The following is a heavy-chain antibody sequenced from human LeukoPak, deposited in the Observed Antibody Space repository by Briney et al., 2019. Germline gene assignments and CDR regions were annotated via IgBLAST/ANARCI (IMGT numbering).Heavy chain of an antibody. V-gene: IGHV4-59*04. Sequence: PGGSLRLSCAASGFTFSNYAMRWVRQPPGKGLEWIGTIFYSGSTYYNPSLKSRVTLSVDTSKNQYSLKLSSVAAADTAVYYCATQILLCHYYWGQGTLVTVSS. J-gene: IGHJ4*02. CDR2: IFYSGST. CDR1: GFTFSNYA. D-gene: IGHD2-2*01. CDR3: ATQILLCHYY.